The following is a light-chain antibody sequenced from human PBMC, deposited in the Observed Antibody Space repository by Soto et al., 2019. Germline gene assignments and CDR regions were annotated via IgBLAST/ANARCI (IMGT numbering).Light chain of an antibody. CDR1: SSDISGYNY. CDR3: SSYTTSNTRQIV. CDR2: DVS. V-gene: IGLV2-14*01. Sequence: SALTQPASVSGSPGQSITISCTGTSSDISGYNYVSWYQQHPGKAPKFMIYDVSNRPSGVSNRFSGSKSGNTASLTISGLQAEDEADYYCSSYTTSNTRQIVFGTGTKVTVL. J-gene: IGLJ1*01.